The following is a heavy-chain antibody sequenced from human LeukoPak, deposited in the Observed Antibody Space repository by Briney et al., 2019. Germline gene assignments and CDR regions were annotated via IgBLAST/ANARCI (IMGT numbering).Heavy chain of an antibody. D-gene: IGHD6-13*01. Sequence: SETLSLTCTVSGGSISSYYWSWIRQPPVKGLEWIGYIYYSGSTNYNPSLKSRVTISVDTCKNQFSLKLSSVTAADTAVYYCARGDGRQQLVLVYWGQGTLVTVSS. CDR2: IYYSGST. CDR1: GGSISSYY. V-gene: IGHV4-59*12. CDR3: ARGDGRQQLVLVY. J-gene: IGHJ4*02.